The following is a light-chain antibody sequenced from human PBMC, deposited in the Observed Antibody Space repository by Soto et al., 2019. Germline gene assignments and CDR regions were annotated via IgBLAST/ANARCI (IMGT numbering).Light chain of an antibody. CDR1: QGISSW. CDR2: AAS. J-gene: IGKJ5*01. Sequence: IHMTLSASSLSSSVGDMVTFTCRASQGISSWLAWYQQKPGEAPKLLIYAASSLQSGVPSRFSGSGSGTDFTLTISSLQTEDFATYYCHQANSFPITFGQGTRLEIK. V-gene: IGKV1D-12*01. CDR3: HQANSFPIT.